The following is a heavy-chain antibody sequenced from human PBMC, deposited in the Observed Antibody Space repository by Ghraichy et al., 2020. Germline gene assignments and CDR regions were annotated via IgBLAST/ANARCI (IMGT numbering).Heavy chain of an antibody. Sequence: SETLSLTCTVSGGSISSGDYYWSWIRQPPGKGLEWIGYIYFSGSSHYNPSLKSRVTISVDTSQNRFSLKLSSVTAADTAVYFCARTTFDYRVSHYYYYMDVWGNGAPVTVSS. D-gene: IGHD4-11*01. CDR1: GGSISSGDYY. V-gene: IGHV4-30-4*01. CDR2: IYFSGSS. CDR3: ARTTFDYRVSHYYYYMDV. J-gene: IGHJ6*03.